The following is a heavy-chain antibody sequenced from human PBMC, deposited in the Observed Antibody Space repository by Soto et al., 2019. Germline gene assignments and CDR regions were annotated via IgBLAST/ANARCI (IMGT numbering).Heavy chain of an antibody. V-gene: IGHV3-30*18. CDR2: MSYDGRNQ. CDR1: GFTLSGVD. Sequence: QVQLVESGGGVVQPGTSLRLSCSASGFTLSGVDMHWVRQAPGKGLEWVAVMSYDGRNQYYADSVKGRFTVSRDSSKSTLYLQRNSLRTEDAAVYYCAKGGWYTSSSRSACWGQGTLVTVSS. J-gene: IGHJ4*02. CDR3: AKGGWYTSSSRSAC. D-gene: IGHD6-6*01.